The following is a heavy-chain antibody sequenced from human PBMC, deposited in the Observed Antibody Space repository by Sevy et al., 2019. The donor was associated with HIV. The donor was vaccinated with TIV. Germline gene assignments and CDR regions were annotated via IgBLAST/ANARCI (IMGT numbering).Heavy chain of an antibody. V-gene: IGHV3-7*03. J-gene: IGHJ6*02. CDR1: GFTFSHYW. Sequence: GGSLRLSCAASGFTFSHYWMTWVRQAPGKGPEWVANIKGDGSEKYYGDSVRGRFTISRDNSKNSLYLQMNSLGGEDTALYYCARDCNSATCLWGLDVWGQGTTVTVSS. CDR3: ARDCNSATCLWGLDV. D-gene: IGHD1-26*01. CDR2: IKGDGSEK.